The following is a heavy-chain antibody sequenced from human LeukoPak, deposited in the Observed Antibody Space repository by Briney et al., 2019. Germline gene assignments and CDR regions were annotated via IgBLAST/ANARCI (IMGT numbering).Heavy chain of an antibody. CDR2: AYFSGHK. Sequence: SETLSLTCTVSGGSVSSNAYYWGWIRQTPGKGLEWIGNAYFSGHKYYNPSLKSRVTIFVDTSKNEFSLKLSSVTAADTAAYYCTRLGGYNLSRNAFDIWGRGTLVTVSS. CDR3: TRLGGYNLSRNAFDI. V-gene: IGHV4-39*01. J-gene: IGHJ3*02. CDR1: GGSVSSNAYY. D-gene: IGHD5-24*01.